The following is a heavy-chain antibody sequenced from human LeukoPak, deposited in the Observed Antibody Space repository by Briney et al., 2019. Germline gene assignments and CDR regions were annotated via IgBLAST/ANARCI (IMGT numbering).Heavy chain of an antibody. V-gene: IGHV4-39*01. J-gene: IGHJ4*02. CDR3: TLRNF. CDR2: IYYSGST. CDR1: GGSISGSTYY. Sequence: SETLSLTCTVSGGSISGSTYYWGWIRQPPGKGLEWIGSIYYSGSTYYNPSLKSRVTISVDTSKNQFSLKLSSVTAADTAVYFCTLRNFWGQGSLVTVSS.